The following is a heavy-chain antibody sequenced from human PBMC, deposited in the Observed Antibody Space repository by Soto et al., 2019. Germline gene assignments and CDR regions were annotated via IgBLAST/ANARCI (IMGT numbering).Heavy chain of an antibody. CDR2: INAGDGNT. V-gene: IGHV1-3*01. CDR1: GYTFTSYA. D-gene: IGHD4-4*01. CDR3: ARDAMTTEFDY. Sequence: QVQLVQSGAEVKKPGASVKVSCKASGYTFTSYAMHWVRQAPGQRLEWMGWINAGDGNTKYSQKFQGRVTITRDTSTSSACRELSSLRFEATAVYSCARDAMTTEFDYWGQGTLVTVSS. J-gene: IGHJ4*02.